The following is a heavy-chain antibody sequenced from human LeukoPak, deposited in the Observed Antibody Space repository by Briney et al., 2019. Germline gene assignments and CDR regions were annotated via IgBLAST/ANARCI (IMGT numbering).Heavy chain of an antibody. CDR2: IYIAGTT. J-gene: IGHJ4*02. V-gene: IGHV3-53*01. Sequence: GGSLRLSCVASGFAVSSNHMNWVRQAPGKGLEWVSIIYIAGTTHYADSVKGRFTISRDYSINTVYLQMNSLRAEDTAVYYCARDSNSHYYFDYWGQGTLVTVSS. CDR3: ARDSNSHYYFDY. D-gene: IGHD2-2*01. CDR1: GFAVSSNH.